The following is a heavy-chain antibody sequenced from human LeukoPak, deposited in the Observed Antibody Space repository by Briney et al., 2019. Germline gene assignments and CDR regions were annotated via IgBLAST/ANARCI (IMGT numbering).Heavy chain of an antibody. V-gene: IGHV3-21*01. CDR3: VRCDSNDAAFAF. Sequence: GGSLRLSCAASGFTFSTSTMNWVRQAPGKGLEWVSSISSRSSHSYYADSVKGRCTISRDSSRNSLYLQMNSLRAADMAVHYCVRCDSNDAAFAFCGQGTLVTVSS. D-gene: IGHD1-1*01. J-gene: IGHJ4*02. CDR2: ISSRSSHS. CDR1: GFTFSTST.